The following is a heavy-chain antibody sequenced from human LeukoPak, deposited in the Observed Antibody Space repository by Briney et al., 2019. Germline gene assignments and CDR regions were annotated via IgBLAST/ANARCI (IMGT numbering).Heavy chain of an antibody. CDR1: GFTFSSYG. Sequence: GRSLRLSCAASGFTFSSYGMHWVRQAPGKGLEWVAVIWYDGSNKYYADSVKGRFTISRDNSKSTLYLQMNSLRAEDTAVYYCARDRYYYDSSGYYYCWGQGTLVTVSS. V-gene: IGHV3-33*01. CDR3: ARDRYYYDSSGYYYC. D-gene: IGHD3-22*01. CDR2: IWYDGSNK. J-gene: IGHJ4*02.